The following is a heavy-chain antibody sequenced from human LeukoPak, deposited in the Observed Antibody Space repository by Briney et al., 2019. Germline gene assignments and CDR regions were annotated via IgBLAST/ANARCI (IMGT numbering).Heavy chain of an antibody. CDR1: GFTVSTNY. CDR3: ASDLIY. V-gene: IGHV3-53*01. Sequence: GGSLRLSCAASGFTVSTNYMSWVRQAPGRGLEWVSVIYAGGTTYYADSVRGRFTISRDNSKNTVYLQMNSLRVEDTALYYCASDLIYWGQGTLVTVSS. CDR2: IYAGGTT. J-gene: IGHJ4*02.